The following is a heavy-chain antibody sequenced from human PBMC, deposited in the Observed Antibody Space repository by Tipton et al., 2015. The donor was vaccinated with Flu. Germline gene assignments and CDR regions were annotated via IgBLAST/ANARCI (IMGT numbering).Heavy chain of an antibody. Sequence: QSEAEVRKPGASVKVSCETSGYTFSDYYIHWVRPVPGQGLEWMGWINPNSGGRIYAQKFQGRVTLTSDTSITTAYMELSRLTSNDTAVYYCARRSWDSWGQGTLVTVSS. CDR1: GYTFSDYY. CDR3: ARRSWDS. CDR2: INPNSGGR. V-gene: IGHV1-2*02. J-gene: IGHJ4*02.